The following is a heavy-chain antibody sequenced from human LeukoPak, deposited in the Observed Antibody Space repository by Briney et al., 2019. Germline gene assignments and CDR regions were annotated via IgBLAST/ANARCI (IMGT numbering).Heavy chain of an antibody. V-gene: IGHV3-21*05. CDR3: ANLLASSWSVDY. CDR1: GFTFSGYS. D-gene: IGHD6-13*01. J-gene: IGHJ4*02. Sequence: GGSLRLSCVVSGFTFSGYSMNWVRQAPGKGPEWISYISTSSSYIYYADSVRGRFTISRDDAKNSLYLQMNSLRVEDTAVYYCANLLASSWSVDYWGRGTLVTVSS. CDR2: ISTSSSYI.